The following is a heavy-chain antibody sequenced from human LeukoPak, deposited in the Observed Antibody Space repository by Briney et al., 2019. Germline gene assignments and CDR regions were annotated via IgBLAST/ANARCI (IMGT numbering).Heavy chain of an antibody. D-gene: IGHD4-17*01. V-gene: IGHV5-51*01. CDR3: ARLTTVTTSIDY. J-gene: IGHJ4*02. CDR1: GYSFATYW. CDR2: IYPGDSDS. Sequence: GESLKISCKGSGYSFATYWIGWVRQMPGKGLEGMGIIYPGDSDSKYSPSFQGQVTISADKCISTAYLQWSSLKASDTAMYYCARLTTVTTSIDYWGQGTLVTVSS.